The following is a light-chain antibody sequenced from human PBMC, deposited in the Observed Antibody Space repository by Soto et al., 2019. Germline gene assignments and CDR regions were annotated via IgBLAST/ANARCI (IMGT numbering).Light chain of an antibody. J-gene: IGKJ4*01. CDR2: GAT. CDR3: QQYGTSPPT. CDR1: QTVSSNY. Sequence: EIVLTQSPGTLSVPLGETATLSCTASQTVSSNYVAWYQQKAGQAPRLLIYGATNRATGVSDNFSGGGSGTAFTLTILSLEPEGPAIYICQQYGTSPPTLGGGTKVQI. V-gene: IGKV3-20*01.